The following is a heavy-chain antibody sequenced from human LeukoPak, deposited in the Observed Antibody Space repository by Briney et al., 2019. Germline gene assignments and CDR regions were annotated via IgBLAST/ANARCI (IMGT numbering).Heavy chain of an antibody. CDR3: ARGVPAAIGGYYFDY. CDR1: GFSFSDYV. V-gene: IGHV3-66*02. D-gene: IGHD2-2*02. J-gene: IGHJ4*02. CDR2: IYSGGST. Sequence: GGSLRLSCAASGFSFSDYVMSWGRQAPGQGLGWVSVIYSGGSTYYADSVKGRFTISRDNSKNTLYLQMNSLRAEDTAVYYCARGVPAAIGGYYFDYWGRGTLVTVSS.